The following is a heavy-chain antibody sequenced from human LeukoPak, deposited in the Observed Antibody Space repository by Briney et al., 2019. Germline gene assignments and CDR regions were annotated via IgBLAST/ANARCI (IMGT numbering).Heavy chain of an antibody. CDR1: GGSFSGYY. D-gene: IGHD3-16*02. CDR3: ARAHHRRVYDYVWGSYPY. V-gene: IGHV4-34*01. Sequence: SETLSLTCAVYGGSFSGYYWSWIRQPPGKGLEWIGEINHSGSTNYNPSLKGRVTISVATSKNQLSLKLSCVTAADTAVYYCARAHHRRVYDYVWGSYPYWGQGTLVTVSS. CDR2: INHSGST. J-gene: IGHJ4*02.